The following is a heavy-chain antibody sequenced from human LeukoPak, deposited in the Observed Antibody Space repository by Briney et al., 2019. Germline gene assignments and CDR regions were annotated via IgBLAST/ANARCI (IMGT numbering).Heavy chain of an antibody. CDR1: GFTFSSYE. CDR2: ISSSGSTI. D-gene: IGHD2/OR15-2a*01. CDR3: ARDLWGPMGY. V-gene: IGHV3-48*03. Sequence: GGSLRLSCAASGFTFSSYEMNWVRQAPGKGLEWVSFISSSGSTIYYADSVKGRFTISRGNAKNSLYLQMNSLRAEDTAVYYCARDLWGPMGYWGQGTLVTVSS. J-gene: IGHJ4*02.